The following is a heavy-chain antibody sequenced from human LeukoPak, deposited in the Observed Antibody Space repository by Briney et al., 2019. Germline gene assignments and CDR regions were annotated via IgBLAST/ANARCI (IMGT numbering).Heavy chain of an antibody. V-gene: IGHV3-48*01. CDR3: ARDGYDFWSGYYLPSYFDY. CDR1: GFTFSSYS. D-gene: IGHD3-3*01. J-gene: IGHJ4*02. Sequence: PGGSLRLSCAASGFTFSSYSMNWVRQAPGKGLEWVSYISSSSSIIYYADSVKGRFTISRDNAKNSLYLQMNSLRAEDTAVYYCARDGYDFWSGYYLPSYFDYWGQGTLVTVSS. CDR2: ISSSSSII.